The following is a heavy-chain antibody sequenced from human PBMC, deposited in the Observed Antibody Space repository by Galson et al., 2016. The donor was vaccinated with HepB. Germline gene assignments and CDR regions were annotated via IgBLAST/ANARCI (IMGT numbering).Heavy chain of an antibody. CDR3: AKETSNWGQYYFDY. V-gene: IGHV1-69*13. J-gene: IGHJ4*02. CDR2: IIPIFGTA. CDR1: GGTFSSYA. D-gene: IGHD3-16*01. Sequence: SVKVSCKASGGTFSSYAISWVRQAPGQGLEWMGGIIPIFGTANYAQKFQGRVTITADDSTSTAYMELSSLRAEDTAVYYCAKETSNWGQYYFDYWGQGTLVSVSS.